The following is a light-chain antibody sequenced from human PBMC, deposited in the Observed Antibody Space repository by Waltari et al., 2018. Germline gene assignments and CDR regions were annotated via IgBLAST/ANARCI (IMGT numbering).Light chain of an antibody. CDR1: QSVSNSY. CDR2: GAS. V-gene: IGKV3-20*01. CDR3: QQDGRSAIT. Sequence: VVLTQSLGTRPFSPGELATLSYSARQSVSNSYVDWYQQKPGQAPKLLIYGASSRATGIPDRFSGSGSGTDFTLTISRLETEDVAVYYCQQDGRSAITFGQGTRVEIK. J-gene: IGKJ5*01.